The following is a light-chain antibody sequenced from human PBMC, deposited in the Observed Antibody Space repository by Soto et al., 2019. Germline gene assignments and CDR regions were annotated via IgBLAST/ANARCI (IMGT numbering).Light chain of an antibody. CDR2: DAF. J-gene: IGKJ1*01. CDR3: QQYKT. CDR1: QSVSTSY. V-gene: IGKV3-20*01. Sequence: IVLTQSPGTLSLSPWERATLSCRASQSVSTSYVAWYQQKFGQAPRLLIYDAFSRATGIPDRFSASGSGTDFTLTISRLEPEDFAVYYCQQYKTFGQGTKVDIK.